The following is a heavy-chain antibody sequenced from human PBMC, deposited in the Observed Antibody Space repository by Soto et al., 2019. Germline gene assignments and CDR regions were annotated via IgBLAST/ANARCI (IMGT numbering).Heavy chain of an antibody. CDR1: GFTFSDFT. D-gene: IGHD1-26*01. Sequence: EVQLVESGGGLVKPGGSLRLSCAASGFTFSDFTMNWVRQAPGKGLQWVSSISSGGSFISYADSVRGRFTISRDNAKNSLSLQVDSMRAEETAVFFCARGSRRTFDYWGQGTLVTVSS. V-gene: IGHV3-21*01. CDR2: ISSGGSFI. CDR3: ARGSRRTFDY. J-gene: IGHJ4*02.